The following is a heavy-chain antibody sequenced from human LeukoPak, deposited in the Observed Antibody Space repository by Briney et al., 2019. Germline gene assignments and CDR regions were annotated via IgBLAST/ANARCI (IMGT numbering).Heavy chain of an antibody. CDR3: AWKYYYDSSGYFYVDQ. CDR2: IYHSGTT. J-gene: IGHJ4*02. D-gene: IGHD3-22*01. Sequence: PSETLPLTCAVSGYSISSGYYWGWIRQSPAKGLEWIGSIYHSGTTYYNPSLKSRVTISIDTSKNQFSLNLNSVTAADTAVYYCAWKYYYDSSGYFYVDQWGQGILVTVSS. CDR1: GYSISSGYY. V-gene: IGHV4-38-2*01.